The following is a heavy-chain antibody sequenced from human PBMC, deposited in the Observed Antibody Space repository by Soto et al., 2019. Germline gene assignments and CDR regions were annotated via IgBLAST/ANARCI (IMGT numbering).Heavy chain of an antibody. Sequence: ASVKVSCKASGYTFTSYGISWVRQAPGQGLEWMGWISAYNGNTNYAQKLQGRVTMTTDTSTSTAYMELRSLRSDDTAVYYCARGGGYYSGWYPLGYGMDVWGQGTTVTVYS. CDR1: GYTFTSYG. J-gene: IGHJ6*02. CDR2: ISAYNGNT. D-gene: IGHD6-19*01. V-gene: IGHV1-18*04. CDR3: ARGGGYYSGWYPLGYGMDV.